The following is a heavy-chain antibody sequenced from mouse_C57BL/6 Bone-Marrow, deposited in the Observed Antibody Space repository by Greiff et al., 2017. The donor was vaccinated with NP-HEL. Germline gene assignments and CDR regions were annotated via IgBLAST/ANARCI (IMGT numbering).Heavy chain of an antibody. CDR1: GYTFTDYY. J-gene: IGHJ4*01. V-gene: IGHV1-19*01. CDR2: INPYNGGT. Sequence: EVQLQQSGPVLVKPGASVKMSCKASGYTFTDYYMNWVKQSHGKSLEWIGVINPYNGGTSYNQKFKGKATLTVDKSSSTAYMELNSLTSEDSAVYYCARRYYYGSSYRYNAMDYWGQGTSVTVSS. D-gene: IGHD1-1*01. CDR3: ARRYYYGSSYRYNAMDY.